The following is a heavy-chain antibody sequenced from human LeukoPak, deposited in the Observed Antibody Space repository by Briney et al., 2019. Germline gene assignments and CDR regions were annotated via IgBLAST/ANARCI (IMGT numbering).Heavy chain of an antibody. J-gene: IGHJ5*02. CDR2: IYHSGEI. CDR1: GYSISTDNW. V-gene: IGHV4-28*05. D-gene: IGHD2-2*01. CDR3: ARKPAAGGWFDP. Sequence: PSDTLSLTCIVSGYSISTDNWWGWIRQPPGGGVGWIGYIYHSGEIYYNPSLKSRVTMSVDTSRNQFSLKLSSVTAVDTAVYYCARKPAAGGWFDPWGQGTLVTVSS.